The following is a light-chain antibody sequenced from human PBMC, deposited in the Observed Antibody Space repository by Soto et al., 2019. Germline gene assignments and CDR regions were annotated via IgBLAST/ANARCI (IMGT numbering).Light chain of an antibody. V-gene: IGKV1-5*03. J-gene: IGKJ4*01. CDR1: QSFSTW. CDR2: KAS. CDR3: QQDSSLPLT. Sequence: DIQMTQSPSTLSASVGDRVTITCRASQSFSTWLAWYQQKPGKAPNLLIYKASTLQSGVPSRFSGSGSGTEFTLTISSLQPDDFATYYCQQDSSLPLTFGGGTKVEIK.